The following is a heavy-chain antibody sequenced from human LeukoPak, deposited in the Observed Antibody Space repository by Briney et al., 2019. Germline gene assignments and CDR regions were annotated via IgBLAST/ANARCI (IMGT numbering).Heavy chain of an antibody. CDR3: ARVNGSGSYPEYFQH. V-gene: IGHV1-46*01. J-gene: IGHJ1*01. Sequence: ASVKVSCKASGYTFTSYYMHWVRLAPGQGLERMGIINPSGGSTSYAQKFQGRVTMTRDTSTSTVYMELSSLRSEDTAVYYCARVNGSGSYPEYFQHWGQGTLVTVSS. CDR1: GYTFTSYY. D-gene: IGHD3-10*01. CDR2: INPSGGST.